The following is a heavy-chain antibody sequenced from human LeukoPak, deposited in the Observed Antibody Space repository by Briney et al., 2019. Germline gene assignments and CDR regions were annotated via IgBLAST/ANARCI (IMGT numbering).Heavy chain of an antibody. V-gene: IGHV3-15*01. Sequence: GGSLRLSCAASGFTFNFYAMNWVRQAPGKGLEWVGRIKSRTDGGATDYAAPVKGRFTILRDDSKNTLYLQMNSLKTEDTAVYYCTTVGGDGYSLDYWGQGTLVTVSS. CDR1: GFTFNFYA. D-gene: IGHD5-24*01. CDR2: IKSRTDGGAT. J-gene: IGHJ4*02. CDR3: TTVGGDGYSLDY.